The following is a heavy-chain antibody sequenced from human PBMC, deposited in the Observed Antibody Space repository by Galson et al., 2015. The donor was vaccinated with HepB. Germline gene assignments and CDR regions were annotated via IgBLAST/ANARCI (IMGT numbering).Heavy chain of an antibody. V-gene: IGHV3-30-3*01. D-gene: IGHD3-9*01. Sequence: SLRLSCAASGFTFSSYDMHWVRQAPGKGLEWVAVISYEETYKFYADSVKGRFSISRDNSNNVLYLQMDSLRPEDTAVYYCAREGVDILPLDFWSQGTLVTVSS. J-gene: IGHJ4*02. CDR1: GFTFSSYD. CDR3: AREGVDILPLDF. CDR2: ISYEETYK.